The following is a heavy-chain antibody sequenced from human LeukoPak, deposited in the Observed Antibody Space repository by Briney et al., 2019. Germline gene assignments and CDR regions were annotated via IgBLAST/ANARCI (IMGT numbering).Heavy chain of an antibody. CDR1: GCTFSTYS. J-gene: IGHJ5*02. CDR2: ITSRSTYK. Sequence: GGSLTLSCAASGCTFSTYSMNWVRQAPGKGLEWVSFITSRSTYKYYADSVQGRFTISRDNAKNSLYLQMNSLTAEDTGVYYCARQPVPWELPLPTWGQGTLVTVSS. D-gene: IGHD1-26*01. V-gene: IGHV3-21*01. CDR3: ARQPVPWELPLPT.